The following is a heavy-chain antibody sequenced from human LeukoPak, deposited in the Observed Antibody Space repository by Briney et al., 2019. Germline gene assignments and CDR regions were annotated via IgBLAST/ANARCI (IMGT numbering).Heavy chain of an antibody. CDR3: AKSNGYGLIDY. CDR1: GASISGSAYY. Sequence: SETLSLTWAVSGASISGSAYYWGWIRQPPGKGLEWIGNIYYSGSTYYNASLQSRVTISIDTSKNQFSLRLNSVTAADTAMYYCAKSNGYGLIDYWGQGTLVTVSS. V-gene: IGHV4-39*01. J-gene: IGHJ4*02. D-gene: IGHD5-12*01. CDR2: IYYSGST.